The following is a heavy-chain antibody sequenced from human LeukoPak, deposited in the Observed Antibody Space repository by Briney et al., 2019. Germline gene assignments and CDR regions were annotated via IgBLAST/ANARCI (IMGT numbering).Heavy chain of an antibody. CDR3: ARGVVVVVAATQKYYYYGMDV. CDR1: GGTFSSYA. Sequence: SVKVSCKASGGTFSSYAISWVRQAPGQGLEWMGGIIPVFGTANYAQKFQGRVTITADESTSTAYMELSSLRSEDTAVYYCARGVVVVVAATQKYYYYGMDVWGQGTTVTVSS. V-gene: IGHV1-69*13. CDR2: IIPVFGTA. D-gene: IGHD2-15*01. J-gene: IGHJ6*02.